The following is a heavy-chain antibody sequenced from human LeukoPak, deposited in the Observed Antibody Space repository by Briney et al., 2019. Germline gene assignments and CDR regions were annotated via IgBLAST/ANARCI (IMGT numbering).Heavy chain of an antibody. CDR2: ISSSSSTI. Sequence: GGSLRLSCAASGFTFSSYSMNWVRQAPGKGLEWVSYISSSSSTIYYADSVKGRFTISRDNAKNSLYLQMNSLRAEDTAVYYCARDKVEYYDSSGYYGYDYWGQGTLVTVSS. J-gene: IGHJ4*02. CDR3: ARDKVEYYDSSGYYGYDY. D-gene: IGHD3-22*01. V-gene: IGHV3-48*01. CDR1: GFTFSSYS.